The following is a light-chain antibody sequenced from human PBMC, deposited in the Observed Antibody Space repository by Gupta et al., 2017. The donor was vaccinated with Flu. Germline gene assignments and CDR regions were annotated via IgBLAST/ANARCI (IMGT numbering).Light chain of an antibody. CDR1: QSVSSY. V-gene: IGKV3-11*01. CDR2: DAS. Sequence: SPATLSLSPGERATLSCRASQSVSSYLGWYQQKPGQAPRLLIYDASNRATGIPARFSGSGSGTDFTLTISSLEPEDFAVYFCQQRSNWLTFGGGTKVEIK. CDR3: QQRSNWLT. J-gene: IGKJ4*01.